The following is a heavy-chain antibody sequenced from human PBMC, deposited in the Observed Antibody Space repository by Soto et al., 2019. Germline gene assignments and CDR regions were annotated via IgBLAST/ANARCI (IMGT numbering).Heavy chain of an antibody. Sequence: QVQLVQSGAEVKKPGASVKVSCKASGYTFTNYDINWVRQTTGQGLEWMGWMSPKRGNTGYAQQFQGRVTMTRDTSISTAYMELSSLRSEDTAVYFCTRGPPNWGFDYWGQGILVTVSS. CDR3: TRGPPNWGFDY. J-gene: IGHJ4*02. CDR2: MSPKRGNT. D-gene: IGHD7-27*01. CDR1: GYTFTNYD. V-gene: IGHV1-8*01.